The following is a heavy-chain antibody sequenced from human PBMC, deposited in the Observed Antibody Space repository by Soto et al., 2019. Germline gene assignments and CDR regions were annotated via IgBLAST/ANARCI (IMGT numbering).Heavy chain of an antibody. J-gene: IGHJ4*02. CDR2: IYYSGST. CDR1: GGSISSYY. Sequence: SETLSLTCTVSGGSISSYYWSWIRQPPGKGLEWIGYIYYSGSTNYNPSLKSRVTISVDTSKNQFSLKLSSVTAADTAVYYCARGGDYYDSSGYWDFDYWGQGTLVTAPQ. CDR3: ARGGDYYDSSGYWDFDY. V-gene: IGHV4-59*01. D-gene: IGHD3-22*01.